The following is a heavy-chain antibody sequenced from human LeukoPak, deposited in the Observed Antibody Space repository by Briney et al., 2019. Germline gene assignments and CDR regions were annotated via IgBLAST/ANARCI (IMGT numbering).Heavy chain of an antibody. D-gene: IGHD6-13*01. V-gene: IGHV3-21*01. CDR1: GLTFSSYS. CDR2: ISSSSSYI. Sequence: GGSLRLSCAASGLTFSSYSMNWVRQAPGKGLEWVSSISSSSSYIYYADSVKGRFTISRDNAKNSLYLQMNSLRAEDTAVYYCASSKGLFIAAAVGAFDIWGQGTMVTVSS. CDR3: ASSKGLFIAAAVGAFDI. J-gene: IGHJ3*02.